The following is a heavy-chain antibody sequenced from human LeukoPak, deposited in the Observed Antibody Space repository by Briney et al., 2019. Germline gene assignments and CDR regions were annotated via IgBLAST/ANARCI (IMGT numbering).Heavy chain of an antibody. D-gene: IGHD3-3*01. CDR1: GFTFSSYA. Sequence: GGSLRLSCAASGFTFSSYAMHWVRQAPGKGLEWVAVISYDGSNKYYADSVKGRFTISRDNSKNTLYLQMNSLRAEDTAVYYCARADVLRFLEWLPQSDYWGQGTLVTVSS. J-gene: IGHJ4*02. V-gene: IGHV3-30*04. CDR2: ISYDGSNK. CDR3: ARADVLRFLEWLPQSDY.